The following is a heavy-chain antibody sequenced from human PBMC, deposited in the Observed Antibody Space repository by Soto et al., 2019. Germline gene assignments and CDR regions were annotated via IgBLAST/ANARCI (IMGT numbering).Heavy chain of an antibody. V-gene: IGHV4-39*01. J-gene: IGHJ6*02. CDR1: GGSISSSNYY. CDR2: IYYSGRT. D-gene: IGHD2-2*01. Sequence: SETLSLTCTVSGGSISSSNYYWGWIRQPPGKGLEWIGSIYYSGRTYYNPSLKSRVTISVDTSKNQFSLKLSSVTAADTAVYYCARPHRGGSSTRPSGLWGSGAAHYYYGMDVWGQGTTVT. CDR3: ARPHRGGSSTRPSGLWGSGAAHYYYGMDV.